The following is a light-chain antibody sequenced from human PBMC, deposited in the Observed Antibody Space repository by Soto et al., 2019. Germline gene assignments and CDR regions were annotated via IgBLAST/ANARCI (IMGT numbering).Light chain of an antibody. CDR1: QSIGSY. CDR2: AAT. V-gene: IGKV1-39*01. CDR3: QESYSVPFFS. J-gene: IGKJ3*01. Sequence: DIQMTQSPSSLSASVGDRVTITCRASQSIGSYLNWFQQKPGKAPKLLIYAATSLQSGVPSRFSGSGSGTDFTLTISSLQPQDFAAYYCQESYSVPFFSFGPGTKVNIK.